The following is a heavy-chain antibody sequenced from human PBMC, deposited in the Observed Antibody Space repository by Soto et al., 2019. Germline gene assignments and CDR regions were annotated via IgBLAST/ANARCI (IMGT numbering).Heavy chain of an antibody. CDR2: INHSGST. J-gene: IGHJ4*02. Sequence: QVQLQQWGAGLLKPSETLSLTCAVYGGSFSGYYWSWIRQPPGKVLEWIGEINHSGSTNYNPSLKSRGTISVDTSKHQFSLKLSSVPAADTAVYYCARRGTGSGQQTDYWGQGTLVTVSS. D-gene: IGHD6-13*01. V-gene: IGHV4-34*01. CDR1: GGSFSGYY. CDR3: ARRGTGSGQQTDY.